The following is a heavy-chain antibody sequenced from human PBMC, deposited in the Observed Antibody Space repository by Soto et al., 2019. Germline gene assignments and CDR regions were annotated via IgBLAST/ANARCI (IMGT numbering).Heavy chain of an antibody. D-gene: IGHD4-17*01. CDR3: ARGGGPFMNSVTNPFDY. V-gene: IGHV3-30*03. CDR2: ISYDGSNK. Sequence: GGSLRLSCAASGVTFSSYGMHWVRQAPGKGLEWVAVISYDGSNKYYADSVKGRFTISRDNSKNTLYLQMDSLRTEDTAVYYCARGGGPFMNSVTNPFDYWGQGTLVTVSS. J-gene: IGHJ4*02. CDR1: GVTFSSYG.